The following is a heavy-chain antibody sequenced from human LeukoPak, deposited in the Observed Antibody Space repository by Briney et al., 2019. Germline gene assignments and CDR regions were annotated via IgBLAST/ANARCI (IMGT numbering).Heavy chain of an antibody. Sequence: PGGSLRLFCAASEFTFSSYAMTWVRQAPGMGLEWVSSLSRSGSSTYYADSVKGRFTTSRDNSKNTLYVQMNSLRAEDTAIYYCARGRGYRDYDRPLDYWGQGTLVTVSS. CDR1: EFTFSSYA. V-gene: IGHV3-23*01. J-gene: IGHJ4*02. CDR3: ARGRGYRDYDRPLDY. D-gene: IGHD5-12*01. CDR2: LSRSGSST.